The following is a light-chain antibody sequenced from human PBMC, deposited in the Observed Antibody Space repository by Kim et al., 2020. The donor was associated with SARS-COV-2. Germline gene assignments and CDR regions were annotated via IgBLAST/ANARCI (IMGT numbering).Light chain of an antibody. CDR3: QQYAGSPLT. J-gene: IGKJ4*01. CDR2: GAS. V-gene: IGKV3-20*01. CDR1: QSVTATY. Sequence: PGERATLSCRASQSVTATYLAWYQQKPDQAPRLLIYGASSRATGIPDRFSGSGSGTDFTLTISRLEPEDFAVYYCQQYAGSPLTFGGGTKV.